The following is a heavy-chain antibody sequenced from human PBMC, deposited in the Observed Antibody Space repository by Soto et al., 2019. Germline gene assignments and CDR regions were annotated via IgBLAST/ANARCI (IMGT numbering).Heavy chain of an antibody. CDR1: GYTFTSYA. J-gene: IGHJ6*02. Sequence: GASVKVSCKASGYTFTSYAMHWVRQAPGQRLEWMGWINAGNGNTKYSQKFQGRVTITRDTSASTACMELSSLRSEDTAVYYCARDYPTVTTPYYYYGMDVWGQGTTVTVSS. D-gene: IGHD4-17*01. CDR3: ARDYPTVTTPYYYYGMDV. CDR2: INAGNGNT. V-gene: IGHV1-3*01.